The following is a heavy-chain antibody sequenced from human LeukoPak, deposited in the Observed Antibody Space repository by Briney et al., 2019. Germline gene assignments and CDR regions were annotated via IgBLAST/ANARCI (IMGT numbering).Heavy chain of an antibody. CDR3: ARAPVAGSSGPNWFDP. J-gene: IGHJ5*02. CDR1: GGSINSYY. Sequence: SETLSLTCTVSGGSINSYYWSWIRQPAGKGLEWIGRMYPSGSTNYNPSLKSRVTMSVDTSKNQFSLKLTSVTAADTAVYYCARAPVAGSSGPNWFDPWGQGTLVTVSS. CDR2: MYPSGST. V-gene: IGHV4-4*07. D-gene: IGHD6-19*01.